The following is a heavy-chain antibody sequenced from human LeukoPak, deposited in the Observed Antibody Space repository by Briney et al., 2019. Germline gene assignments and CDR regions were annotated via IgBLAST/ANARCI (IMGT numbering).Heavy chain of an antibody. D-gene: IGHD5-24*01. Sequence: GGSLRLSCAASGLAFSAYKMHWVRQAPRKGLVWVSRISTDGYTTDYADFVQGRFTASRDNTKNTWSLEMNSLRAEDTAVYYCAREDGEMATIPFDYWGQGTLVTVSS. J-gene: IGHJ4*02. CDR1: GLAFSAYK. CDR2: ISTDGYTT. V-gene: IGHV3-74*01. CDR3: AREDGEMATIPFDY.